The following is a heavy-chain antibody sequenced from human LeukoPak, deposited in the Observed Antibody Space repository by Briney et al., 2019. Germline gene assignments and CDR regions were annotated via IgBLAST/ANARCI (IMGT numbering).Heavy chain of an antibody. J-gene: IGHJ5*02. CDR1: GYIFTRFG. D-gene: IGHD6-19*01. Sequence: ASVKVSCKTSGYIFTRFGISWVRQAPGQGLEWMGWISGYDGHTKYAQKLQGRVTLTTDTSTSTAYIDLRSLGSDDTAVYFCARDRDLGAVAGTFDPWGQGTLVTVSS. CDR2: ISGYDGHT. CDR3: ARDRDLGAVAGTFDP. V-gene: IGHV1-18*01.